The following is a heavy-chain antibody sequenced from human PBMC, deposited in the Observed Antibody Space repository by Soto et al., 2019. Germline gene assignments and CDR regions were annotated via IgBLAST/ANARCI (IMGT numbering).Heavy chain of an antibody. J-gene: IGHJ4*02. CDR2: IRSKAYGGTT. V-gene: IGHV3-49*03. CDR1: GLTLGDYA. Sequence: PGGSLRLSCTASGLTLGDYAMSWFRQAPGKGQEWVGFIRSKAYGGTTEYAASVKGRFTFSRDDSKSFAYLQMNSLKTEDTAVYYCTRDHPSISTSCYFDYWGQGT. D-gene: IGHD2-2*01. CDR3: TRDHPSISTSCYFDY.